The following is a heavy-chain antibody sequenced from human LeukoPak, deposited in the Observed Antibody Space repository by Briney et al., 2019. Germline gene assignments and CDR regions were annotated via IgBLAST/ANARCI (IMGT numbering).Heavy chain of an antibody. CDR1: GYTFTSYG. CDR2: ISAYNGNT. D-gene: IGHD6-6*01. Sequence: GASVKVSCKASGYTFTSYGINWVRQAPGQGLEWMGWISAYNGNTNYAQKLQGRVTMTTDTSTNTVYMELRSLRSEDTAVYYCARDRSSSSPFDYWGQGTLVTVSS. J-gene: IGHJ4*02. CDR3: ARDRSSSSPFDY. V-gene: IGHV1-18*01.